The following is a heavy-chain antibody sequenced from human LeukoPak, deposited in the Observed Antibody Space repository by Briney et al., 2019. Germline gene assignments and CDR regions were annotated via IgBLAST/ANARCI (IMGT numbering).Heavy chain of an antibody. V-gene: IGHV1-3*01. CDR1: GYTFTSYA. CDR2: INAGNGNT. J-gene: IGHJ5*02. D-gene: IGHD3-3*01. CDR3: ARVVRFLERSTKEVWFDP. Sequence: GASVKVSCKASGYTFTSYAMHWVRQAPGQRLEWMGWINAGNGNTNYAQKLQGRVTMTIDTSTSTAYMELRSLRSDDTAVYYCARVVRFLERSTKEVWFDPWGQGTLVTVSS.